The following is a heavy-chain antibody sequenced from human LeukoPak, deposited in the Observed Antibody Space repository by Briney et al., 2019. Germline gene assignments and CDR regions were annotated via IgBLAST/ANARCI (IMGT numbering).Heavy chain of an antibody. CDR3: ATVTTSTSLDY. CDR2: IYSDGSDT. CDR1: GFTFSSNW. Sequence: PGGSLRLSCAASGFTFSSNWMHWVRHAPGKGLVWASRIYSDGSDTTYADSVKGRFTISRDNAKNTLSLQMNSLRAEDTAVYYCATVTTSTSLDYWGQGTLVTVSS. V-gene: IGHV3-74*01. J-gene: IGHJ4*02. D-gene: IGHD2-2*01.